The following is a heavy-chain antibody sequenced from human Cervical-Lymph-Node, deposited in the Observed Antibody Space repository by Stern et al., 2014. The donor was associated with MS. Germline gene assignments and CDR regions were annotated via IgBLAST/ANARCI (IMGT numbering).Heavy chain of an antibody. J-gene: IGHJ4*02. CDR3: ARDTCRGGGCYFRY. Sequence: VQLEESGGGVVQPGRSLRLSCAASGFIFSSYAMHWVRQAPGQGLDWVAFLSNAGSQQFYADSWKGRFTISRDNSNNTLYLQMNSLRPEDTAVYYCARDTCRGGGCYFRYWGQGILITVSS. CDR2: LSNAGSQQ. V-gene: IGHV3-30-3*01. D-gene: IGHD2-15*01. CDR1: GFIFSSYA.